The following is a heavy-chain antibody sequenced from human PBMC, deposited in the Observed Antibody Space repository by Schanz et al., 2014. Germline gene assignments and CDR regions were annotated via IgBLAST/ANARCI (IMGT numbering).Heavy chain of an antibody. CDR3: ARDGVGYCSSTSCYFVGSQDTNYIDY. Sequence: VQLVESGGGLVQPGGSLRLSCAASGFTFSNHALSWVRQPPGKGLEWIGTIYHTGTTNYNPSLNSRVTMSLDSSKNQFSLKLTSVTAADTAVYYCARDGVGYCSSTSCYFVGSQDTNYIDYWGQGAVVIVSS. CDR1: GFTFSNHAL. D-gene: IGHD2-2*01. CDR2: IYHTGTT. V-gene: IGHV4-4*02. J-gene: IGHJ4*02.